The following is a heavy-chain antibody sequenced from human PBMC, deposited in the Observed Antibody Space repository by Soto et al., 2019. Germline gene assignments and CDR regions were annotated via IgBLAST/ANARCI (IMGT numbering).Heavy chain of an antibody. Sequence: AMSCVRQAPGKGLEWVSTINGGDDNTYYTDSVKGRFTISRDNSKNTVYLQMNSLRVEDTALYYCVKVRYNSGGRGDWFDPWGQGTLVTGSS. D-gene: IGHD6-19*01. CDR1: A. V-gene: IGHV3-23*01. CDR3: VKVRYNSGGRGDWFDP. J-gene: IGHJ5*02. CDR2: INGGDDNT.